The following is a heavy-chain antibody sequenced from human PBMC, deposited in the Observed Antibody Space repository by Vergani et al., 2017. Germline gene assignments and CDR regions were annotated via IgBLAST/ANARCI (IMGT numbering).Heavy chain of an antibody. CDR3: TTEDYYDSSGYLF. D-gene: IGHD3-22*01. V-gene: IGHV3-48*04. J-gene: IGHJ4*02. CDR2: ISSSSSTI. Sequence: EVQLLESGGGLVQPGGSLRLSCAASGFTFSSYSMNWVRQAPGKGLEWVSYISSSSSTIYYADSVKGRFTISRDNAKNSLYLQMNSLRAEDTAVYYCTTEDYYDSSGYLFWGQGTLVTVSS. CDR1: GFTFSSYS.